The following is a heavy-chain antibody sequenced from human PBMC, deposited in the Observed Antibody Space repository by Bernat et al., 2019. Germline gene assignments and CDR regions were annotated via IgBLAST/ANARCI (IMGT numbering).Heavy chain of an antibody. D-gene: IGHD3-3*01. V-gene: IGHV4-34*01. CDR3: ARLMQGQFLTMDV. J-gene: IGHJ6*03. Sequence: QVQLQQWGAGLLKPSETLSLTCAVYGGSFSGYYWSWIRQPPGKGLEWIGEINHSGSTNYNPSLKSRVTISVDTSKNQFSLKLSSVTAADTAVYYCARLMQGQFLTMDVWGKGTTVTVSS. CDR1: GGSFSGYY. CDR2: INHSGST.